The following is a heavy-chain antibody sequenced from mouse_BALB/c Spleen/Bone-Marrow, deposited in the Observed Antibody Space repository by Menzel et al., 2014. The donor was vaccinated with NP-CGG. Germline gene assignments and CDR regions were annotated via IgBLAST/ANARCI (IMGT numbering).Heavy chain of an antibody. CDR3: ASGTPATSYYALDY. CDR2: INPYNDGI. D-gene: IGHD1-2*01. Sequence: VQLQQSGPELVKPGASVKMSCKASGYTFTRYVIHWVRQKPGQGLEWIGYINPYNDGIKYNEKFKGKATLTSDKSSSTAYMELSSLTSEDSAVYYCASGTPATSYYALDYWGQGASFTSAS. CDR1: GYTFTRYV. V-gene: IGHV1-14*01. J-gene: IGHJ4*01.